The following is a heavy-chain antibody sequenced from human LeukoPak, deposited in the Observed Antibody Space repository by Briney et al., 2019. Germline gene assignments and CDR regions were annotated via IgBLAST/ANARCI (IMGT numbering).Heavy chain of an antibody. J-gene: IGHJ4*02. CDR3: ARDHYDFWSGYYWFDY. V-gene: IGHV3-21*01. D-gene: IGHD3-3*01. Sequence: GGSLRLSCAASGFTFSSYSMNWVRQAPGKGLEWVSSISSSSSYIHYADSVKGRFTISRDNAKNSLYLQMNSLRAEDTAVYYCARDHYDFWSGYYWFDYWGQGTLVTVSS. CDR2: ISSSSSYI. CDR1: GFTFSSYS.